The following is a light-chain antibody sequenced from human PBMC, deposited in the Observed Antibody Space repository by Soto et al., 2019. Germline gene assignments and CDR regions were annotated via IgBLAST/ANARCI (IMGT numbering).Light chain of an antibody. Sequence: EIVLTQSPGTLSLSPGERATLSCRASQSVASNYLAWYQQKPGQTPRLLIYGASNRATDIPDTFSGSGSGKDFTLTISSLEPEDFAVYYCQQYGISPPYTFGQGTKLEIK. CDR1: QSVASNY. V-gene: IGKV3-20*01. J-gene: IGKJ2*01. CDR2: GAS. CDR3: QQYGISPPYT.